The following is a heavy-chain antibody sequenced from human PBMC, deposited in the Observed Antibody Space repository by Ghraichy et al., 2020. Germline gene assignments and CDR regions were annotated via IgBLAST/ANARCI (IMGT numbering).Heavy chain of an antibody. CDR3: VRETSGGGRA. CDR1: GFTFSDYY. J-gene: IGHJ5*02. V-gene: IGHV3-72*01. CDR2: ITSKVVNYRT. Sequence: GGSLRLSCAASGFTFSDYYMDWVRQAAGKGLEWVGRITSKVVNYRTDYAASVKGRFTISRDDSTDSLYLQMNALKTEDTAVYYCVRETSGGGRAWGQGTLVTVSS. D-gene: IGHD3-16*01.